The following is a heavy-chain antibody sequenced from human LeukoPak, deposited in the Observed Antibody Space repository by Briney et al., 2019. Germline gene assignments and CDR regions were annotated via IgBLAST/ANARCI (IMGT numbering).Heavy chain of an antibody. CDR2: IKQDGSET. D-gene: IGHD7-27*01. CDR3: ASISGGFGP. V-gene: IGHV3-7*01. CDR1: GFIFSRYW. J-gene: IGHJ5*02. Sequence: PGGSLRLSCAASGFIFSRYWMNWVRQAPGKGLERVANIKQDGSETYYGASVKGRFTISRDNAKNSLHLQMNSLRVEDTAVYYCASISGGFGPWGQGTLVTVSS.